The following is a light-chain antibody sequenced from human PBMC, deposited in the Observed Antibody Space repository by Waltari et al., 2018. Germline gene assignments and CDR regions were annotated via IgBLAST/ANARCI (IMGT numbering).Light chain of an antibody. CDR2: GAS. J-gene: IGKJ4*01. Sequence: EIVMTQSPATLSVSPGERATLSCRASQSVNSDLAWYQQKLGQAPRLLIYGASTRATGIPARFSGSGSGTEFTLTISSLQSEDFAIYYCQHYNNWPLTFGGGTKVEIK. V-gene: IGKV3-15*01. CDR1: QSVNSD. CDR3: QHYNNWPLT.